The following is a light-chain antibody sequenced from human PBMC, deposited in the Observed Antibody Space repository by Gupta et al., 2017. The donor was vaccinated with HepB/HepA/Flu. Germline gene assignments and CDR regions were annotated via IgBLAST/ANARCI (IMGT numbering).Light chain of an antibody. Sequence: IQFPQSQSFLSSSVGDRVTITCRASQGISSDLGWYQQKPGKAPKFLIYDASTLQSGVPSRFSGSGSGTEFTLTISSLQPEDFATYYCQQLKSYPLTFGGGTKVEIK. V-gene: IGKV1-9*01. CDR2: DAS. CDR3: QQLKSYPLT. CDR1: QGISSD. J-gene: IGKJ4*01.